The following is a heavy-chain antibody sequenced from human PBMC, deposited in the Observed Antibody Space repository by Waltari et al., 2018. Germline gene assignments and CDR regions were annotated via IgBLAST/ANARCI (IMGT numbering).Heavy chain of an antibody. D-gene: IGHD6-19*01. Sequence: QVQLVQSGAEVKKPGSSVKVSCKASGGTFSSYTISWVRQAPGQGLEWMGRSIPDLGIANYAQKFQGRVTITADKSTSTAYMELSSLRSEDTAVYYCARDLEAVAMGGEYWGQGTLVTVSS. CDR3: ARDLEAVAMGGEY. CDR1: GGTFSSYT. CDR2: SIPDLGIA. V-gene: IGHV1-69*08. J-gene: IGHJ4*02.